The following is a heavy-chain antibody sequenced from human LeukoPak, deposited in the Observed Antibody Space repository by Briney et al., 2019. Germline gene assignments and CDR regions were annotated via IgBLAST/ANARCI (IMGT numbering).Heavy chain of an antibody. Sequence: GGSLRLSCAASGFTFSSYSMNWVRQAPGKGLEWVSSISSSSSYIYYADSVKGRFTISRDNAKNSLYLQMNSLRAEDTAVYYCAVDSSGHRYSPSFDYWGQGTLVTVSS. CDR2: ISSSSSYI. V-gene: IGHV3-21*01. CDR1: GFTFSSYS. J-gene: IGHJ4*02. CDR3: AVDSSGHRYSPSFDY. D-gene: IGHD3-22*01.